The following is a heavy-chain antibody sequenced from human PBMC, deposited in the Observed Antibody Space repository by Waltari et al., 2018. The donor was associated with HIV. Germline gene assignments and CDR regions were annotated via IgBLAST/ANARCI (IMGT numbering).Heavy chain of an antibody. V-gene: IGHV4-34*01. CDR1: GGSFSGYS. Sequence: QVQLQQWGAGLLKPSETLSLTCAVYGGSFSGYSWCWIRQPPGKGLEWLGEINHSGSTKYNPTLKRRVTIAGDTSKNQFSLKLSSVTAADTAVYYCARGITMVRGVTFDYWGQGTLVTVSS. D-gene: IGHD3-10*01. J-gene: IGHJ4*02. CDR2: INHSGST. CDR3: ARGITMVRGVTFDY.